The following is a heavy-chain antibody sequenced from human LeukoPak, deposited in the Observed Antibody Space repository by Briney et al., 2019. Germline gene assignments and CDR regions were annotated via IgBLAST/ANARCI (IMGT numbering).Heavy chain of an antibody. CDR2: ISSSSSYI. D-gene: IGHD4-17*01. CDR3: ARDHGDHPFDY. Sequence: GALRLSCAASGFTFSSYSMNWVRQAPGKGLEWVSSISSSSSYIYYADSVKGRFTISRDNAKNSLYLQMNSLRAEDTAVYYCARDHGDHPFDYWGQGTLVTVSS. J-gene: IGHJ4*02. CDR1: GFTFSSYS. V-gene: IGHV3-21*01.